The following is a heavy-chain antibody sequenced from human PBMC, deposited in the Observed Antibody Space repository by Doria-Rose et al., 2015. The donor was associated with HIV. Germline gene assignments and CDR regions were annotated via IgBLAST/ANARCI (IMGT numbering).Heavy chain of an antibody. CDR1: GVSLSSPGMG. Sequence: QVTLKESGPVLVKPTETLTLTCTVSGVSLSSPGMGVSWIRQPPGKALEWPSKTFSDDERSYTTSLNSRLNISRGTSKSQVVLTMTDMDPVDTATYYCARIKSSRWYHKYYFDFWGQGTLVIVSA. CDR2: TFSDDER. J-gene: IGHJ4*02. V-gene: IGHV2-26*01. D-gene: IGHD6-13*01. CDR3: ARIKSSRWYHKYYFDF.